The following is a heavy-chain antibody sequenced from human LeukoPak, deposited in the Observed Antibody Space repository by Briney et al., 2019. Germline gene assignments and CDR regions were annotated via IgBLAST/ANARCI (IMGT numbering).Heavy chain of an antibody. CDR1: GYTFTSYG. Sequence: GASVKVSCKASGYTFTSYGISWVRQAPGQGLEWMGWISAYNGNTNYAQKLQGRATMTTDTSTSTAYMELRSLRSDDTAVYYCARGPYCSSTSCYDPTDFDYWGQGTLVTVSS. J-gene: IGHJ4*02. CDR3: ARGPYCSSTSCYDPTDFDY. CDR2: ISAYNGNT. D-gene: IGHD2-2*01. V-gene: IGHV1-18*01.